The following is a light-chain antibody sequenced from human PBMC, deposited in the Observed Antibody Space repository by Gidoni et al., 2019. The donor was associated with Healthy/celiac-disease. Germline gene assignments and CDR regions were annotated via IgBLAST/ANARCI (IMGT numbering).Light chain of an antibody. J-gene: IGLJ2*01. CDR3: SSYAGSNNLV. Sequence: QSALTQPPSASGSPGQSVTISCTGTSSDVGGYNYVSWYQQQPGKAPKLMIYEVSKRPLGVPDRFSGSKSGNTASLTVSGLQAEDEADYYCSSYAGSNNLVFGGGTKLTVL. CDR1: SSDVGGYNY. CDR2: EVS. V-gene: IGLV2-8*01.